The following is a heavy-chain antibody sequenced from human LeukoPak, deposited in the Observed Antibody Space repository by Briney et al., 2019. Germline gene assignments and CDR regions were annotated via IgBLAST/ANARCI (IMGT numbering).Heavy chain of an antibody. J-gene: IGHJ4*02. CDR1: GFTFSSYE. D-gene: IGHD2-2*01. V-gene: IGHV3-48*03. Sequence: GGSLRLSCAASGFTFSSYEMNWVRQAPGKGLEWVSYISSSGSTIYYADSVKGRFTISRDNAKNSLYLQMNSLRAEDTAAYYCARGPQDVPATDYWGQGTLVTVSS. CDR3: ARGPQDVPATDY. CDR2: ISSSGSTI.